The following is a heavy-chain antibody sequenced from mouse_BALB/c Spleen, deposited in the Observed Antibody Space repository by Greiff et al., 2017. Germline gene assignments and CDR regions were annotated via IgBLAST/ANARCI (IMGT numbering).Heavy chain of an antibody. CDR1: GYSITSDYA. CDR2: ISYSGST. J-gene: IGHJ4*01. V-gene: IGHV3-2*02. CDR3: ARVGLRRGYAMDY. Sequence: EVKLMESGPGLVKPSQSLSLTCTVTGYSITSDYAWNWIRQFPGNKLEWMGYISYSGSTSYNPSLKSRISITRDTSKNQFFLQLNSVTTEDTATYYCARVGLRRGYAMDYWGQGTSVTVSS. D-gene: IGHD2-4*01.